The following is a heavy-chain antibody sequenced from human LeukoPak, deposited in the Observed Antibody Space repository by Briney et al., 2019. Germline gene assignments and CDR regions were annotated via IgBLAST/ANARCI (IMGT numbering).Heavy chain of an antibody. V-gene: IGHV4-61*01. D-gene: IGHD3-10*01. CDR3: ARAVMVRGVIRSTYYYMDV. Sequence: SETLSLTCTVSGYSISSGYYWGWIRQPPGKGLEWIGYIYYSGSTNYNPSLKSRVTISVDTSKNQFSLKLSSVTAADTAVYYCARAVMVRGVIRSTYYYMDVWGKGTTVTVSS. J-gene: IGHJ6*03. CDR2: IYYSGST. CDR1: GYSISSGYY.